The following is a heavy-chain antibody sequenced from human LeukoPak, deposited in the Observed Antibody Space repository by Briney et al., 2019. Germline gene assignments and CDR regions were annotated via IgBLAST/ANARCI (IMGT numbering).Heavy chain of an antibody. CDR3: VYDCAKGTAMVTRIY. CDR1: GGTFSSYA. D-gene: IGHD5-18*01. CDR2: IIPIFGAA. J-gene: IGHJ1*01. Sequence: SVRVSCMASGGTFSSYAISWVRQAPGQGLEWVGRIIPIFGAANYVKKFQGRVTITADNSTSTAYMELSRLISEDTAVYYCVYDCAKGTAMVTRIYWGQGTLATVSS. V-gene: IGHV1-69*06.